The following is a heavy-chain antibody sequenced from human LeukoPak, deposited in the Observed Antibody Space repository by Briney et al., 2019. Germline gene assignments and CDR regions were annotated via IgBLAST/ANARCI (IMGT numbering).Heavy chain of an antibody. Sequence: SQTLSLTCTVSGGSISSDSYYWTWIRQHPGKGLEWIGYIFHSGGTYYNPSLKSRVSISVDTSKNQFSLKLNSVTAADTALYFCARRTDYDDYYDYWGQGTLVTVSS. D-gene: IGHD4-17*01. J-gene: IGHJ4*02. CDR3: ARRTDYDDYYDY. V-gene: IGHV4-31*02. CDR2: IFHSGGT. CDR1: GGSISSDSYY.